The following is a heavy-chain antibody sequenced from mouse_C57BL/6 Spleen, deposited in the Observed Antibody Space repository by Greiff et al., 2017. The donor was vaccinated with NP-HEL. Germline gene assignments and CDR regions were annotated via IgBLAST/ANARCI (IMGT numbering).Heavy chain of an antibody. CDR1: GFTFSSYG. CDR3: ARQDGNYPWFAY. CDR2: ISSGGSYT. Sequence: DVKLVESGGDLVKPGGSLKLSCAASGFTFSSYGMSWVRQTPDKRLEWVATISSGGSYTYYPDSVKGRFTISRDNAKNTLYLQMSSLKSEDTAMYYCARQDGNYPWFAYWGQGTLVTVSA. J-gene: IGHJ3*01. V-gene: IGHV5-6*02. D-gene: IGHD2-1*01.